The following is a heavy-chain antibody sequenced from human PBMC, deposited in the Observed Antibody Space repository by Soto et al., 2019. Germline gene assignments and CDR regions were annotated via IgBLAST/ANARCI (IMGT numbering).Heavy chain of an antibody. CDR3: ARDVPVHAANLLDH. V-gene: IGHV1-18*01. CDR1: GYIFANFG. Sequence: QVQLVQSGAEVKRPGASVKLSCKASGYIFANFGISWVRQAPGQGLEWMGWISAYNHNTYYTQKFQGRVSMTTDTSATTAYMELRSLRSDDTALYFCARDVPVHAANLLDHWGQGTLVTVSS. CDR2: ISAYNHNT. J-gene: IGHJ4*02. D-gene: IGHD2-15*01.